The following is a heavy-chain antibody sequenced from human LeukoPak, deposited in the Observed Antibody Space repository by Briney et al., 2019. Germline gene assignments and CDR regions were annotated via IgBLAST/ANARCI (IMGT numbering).Heavy chain of an antibody. J-gene: IGHJ6*02. V-gene: IGHV1-24*01. CDR3: ATGPPGYYYYGMDV. CDR2: FDPEDGET. CDR1: GYTLTELS. Sequence: VSVKVSCKVSGYTLTELSMHWVRQAPGKGLEWMGGFDPEDGETIYAQKFQGRVTMTEDTSTDTAYMELSSLRSEDTAVYYCATGPPGYYYYGMDVWGQGTTVTVSS.